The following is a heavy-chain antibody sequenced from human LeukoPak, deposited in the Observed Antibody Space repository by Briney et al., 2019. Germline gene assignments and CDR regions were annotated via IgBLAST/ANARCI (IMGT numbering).Heavy chain of an antibody. Sequence: SETLSLTCAVYGGSFSGYYWSWIRQPPGKGLEWIGEINHSGSTNYNPSLKSRITISVDTSKNQFSLKLSSVTAADTAVYYCARVYSYGVKSDPWGQGTLVTVSS. CDR2: INHSGST. CDR3: ARVYSYGVKSDP. CDR1: GGSFSGYY. V-gene: IGHV4-34*01. D-gene: IGHD5-18*01. J-gene: IGHJ5*02.